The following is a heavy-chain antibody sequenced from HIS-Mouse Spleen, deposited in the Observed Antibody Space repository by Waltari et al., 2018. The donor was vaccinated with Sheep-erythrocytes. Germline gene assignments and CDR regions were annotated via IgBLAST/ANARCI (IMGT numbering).Heavy chain of an antibody. CDR3: AQTGATTPHFDY. J-gene: IGHJ4*02. CDR1: GGTFSSYA. D-gene: IGHD1-26*01. CDR2: ISPNLVIA. V-gene: IGHV1-69*04. Sequence: QVQLVQSGAEVKKPGSSVKVSCKASGGTFSSYAISWVRQAPGQGLEWMGRISPNLVIANYAQKVQGRVTITADKSTSTAYMERSSLRSEDTAVYYCAQTGATTPHFDYWGQGTLVTVSS.